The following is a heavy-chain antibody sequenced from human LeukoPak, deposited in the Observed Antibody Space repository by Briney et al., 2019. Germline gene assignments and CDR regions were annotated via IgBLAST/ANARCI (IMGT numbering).Heavy chain of an antibody. CDR3: ARVFPGEGIDY. D-gene: IGHD3-10*01. Sequence: PSETLSLTCTVSGGSISSYYWSWIRQPPGKGLEWIGYIYYSGSTNYNPSLKSRVTISVDTSKKQFSLKLSSVTAADTAVYYCARVFPGEGIDYWGQGTLVTVSS. CDR1: GGSISSYY. J-gene: IGHJ4*02. V-gene: IGHV4-59*01. CDR2: IYYSGST.